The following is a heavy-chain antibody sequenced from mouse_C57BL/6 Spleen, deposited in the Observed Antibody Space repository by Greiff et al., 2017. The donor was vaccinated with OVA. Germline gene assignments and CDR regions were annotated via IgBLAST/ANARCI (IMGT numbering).Heavy chain of an antibody. D-gene: IGHD2-3*01. J-gene: IGHJ2*01. CDR3: ARDDGYLYFDY. V-gene: IGHV1-80*01. Sequence: QVQLKESGAELVKPGASVKISCKASGYAFSSYWMNWVKQRPGKGLEWIGQIYPGDGDTNYNGKFKGKATLTADKSSSTAYMQLSSLTSEDSAVYFCARDDGYLYFDYWGQGTTLTVSS. CDR2: IYPGDGDT. CDR1: GYAFSSYW.